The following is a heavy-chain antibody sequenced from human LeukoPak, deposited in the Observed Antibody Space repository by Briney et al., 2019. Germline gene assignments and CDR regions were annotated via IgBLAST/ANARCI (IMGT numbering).Heavy chain of an antibody. Sequence: GGSLRLSCAASGFTFSKYRMHCVRHALGKGLESGSRINTDGTVTTYADSVKGRFTVSRDNADNTMFLQMNSVRDEDTAVYYCATKQWLAPPPDSWGQGNPVTVSS. CDR1: GFTFSKYR. CDR3: ATKQWLAPPPDS. J-gene: IGHJ4*02. CDR2: INTDGTVT. D-gene: IGHD6-19*01. V-gene: IGHV3-74*01.